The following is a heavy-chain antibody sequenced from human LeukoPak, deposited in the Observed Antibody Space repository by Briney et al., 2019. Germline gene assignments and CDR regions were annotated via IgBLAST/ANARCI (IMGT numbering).Heavy chain of an antibody. CDR3: AKDAGGDYFKIGEGYYFDY. CDR1: GFTFSSYG. V-gene: IGHV3-23*01. Sequence: GGSLRLSCVVSGFTFSSYGMSWVRRAPGKGLEWVSALSSGGVSTYYADSVKGRFTISRDNSKNTLYLQMNSLRAEDTAVYYCAKDAGGDYFKIGEGYYFDYWGQGTLVTVSS. D-gene: IGHD2-21*02. CDR2: LSSGGVST. J-gene: IGHJ4*02.